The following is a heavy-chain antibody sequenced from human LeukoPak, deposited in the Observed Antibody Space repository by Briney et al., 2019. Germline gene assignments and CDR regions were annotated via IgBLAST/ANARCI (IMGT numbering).Heavy chain of an antibody. V-gene: IGHV3-7*04. Sequence: GGSLRLSCAASGFTFTTNWMSWVRQTPGKGLEWVANIKEDGSKIYYVDSVRGRFTISRDNAKNSLYLQMDSLRAEDTAVCYCGRESTVAGTIFDFWGQGTLVTVSS. D-gene: IGHD6-19*01. CDR2: IKEDGSKI. CDR3: GRESTVAGTIFDF. J-gene: IGHJ4*02. CDR1: GFTFTTNW.